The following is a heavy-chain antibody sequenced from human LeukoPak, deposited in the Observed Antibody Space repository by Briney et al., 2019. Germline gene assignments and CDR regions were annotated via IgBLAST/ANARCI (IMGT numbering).Heavy chain of an antibody. J-gene: IGHJ4*02. CDR1: GFTFSSYT. V-gene: IGHV3-23*01. D-gene: IGHD7-27*01. CDR2: ISGSGSNT. CDR3: AKHHLGYSLDY. Sequence: PGGSLRLSCAASGFTFSSYTMSWVRQAPAKGLEWVSAISGSGSNTYYADSVKGRFTISRDNANNSLYLQMNSLRAGDTAIYYCAKHHLGYSLDYWGQGTLVTVSS.